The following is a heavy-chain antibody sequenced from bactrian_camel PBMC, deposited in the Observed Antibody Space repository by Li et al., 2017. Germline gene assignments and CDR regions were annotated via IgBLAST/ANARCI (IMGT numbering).Heavy chain of an antibody. V-gene: IGHV3-2*01. J-gene: IGHJ4*01. CDR3: ATGDSDYLHPFDD. CDR1: SASSVY. D-gene: IGHD4*01. CDR2: IDSEGSDSET. Sequence: VQLVESGGGLVQPGGSLRLSCAASSASSVYISWIRQAPGKGLEWLCSIDSEGSDSETYYADSMEGRFTISRDNAKNTVYLQMNSLKSEDTALYYCATGDSDYLHPFDDWGQGTQVTVS.